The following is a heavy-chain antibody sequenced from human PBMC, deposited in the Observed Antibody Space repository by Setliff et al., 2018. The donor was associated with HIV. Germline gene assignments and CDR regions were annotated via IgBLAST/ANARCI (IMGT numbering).Heavy chain of an antibody. D-gene: IGHD3-10*01. CDR3: ARVPLVRGAVDY. V-gene: IGHV4-30-4*08. CDR2: IYYSGST. Sequence: SETLSLTCTVSGGSISSGDYYWSWIRQPPGKGLEWIGYIYYSGSTYYNPSRKSRVTISVDTSKNQFSLKLSSVTAADTAVYYCARVPLVRGAVDYWGQGTLVTVPQ. CDR1: GGSISSGDYY. J-gene: IGHJ4*02.